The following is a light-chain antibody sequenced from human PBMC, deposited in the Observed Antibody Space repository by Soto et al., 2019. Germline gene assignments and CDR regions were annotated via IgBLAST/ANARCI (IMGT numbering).Light chain of an antibody. CDR1: SSDVGGYNY. CDR2: EVS. Sequence: QSVLTQPASVSGSPGQSITISCTGTSSDVGGYNYVSWYQQHPGKAPKLIIYEVSNRPSGVSSRFSGSKSGNTASLTISGLQAEDEADYFCSSFTSTSAVYVFGTGTKVTVL. V-gene: IGLV2-14*01. CDR3: SSFTSTSAVYV. J-gene: IGLJ1*01.